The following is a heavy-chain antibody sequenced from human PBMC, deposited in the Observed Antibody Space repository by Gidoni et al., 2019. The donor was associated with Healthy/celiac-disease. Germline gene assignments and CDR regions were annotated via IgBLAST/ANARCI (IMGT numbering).Heavy chain of an antibody. CDR2: ISYDGSNK. CDR3: ATTHSSGGAFDI. Sequence: QVQLVESGGGVVQPGRSLRLPCAASGFTFSSYGMHWVRQAPGKGLEWVAVISYDGSNKYYADSVKGRFTISRDNSKNTLYLQMNSLRAEDTAVYYCATTHSSGGAFDIWGQGTMVTVSS. J-gene: IGHJ3*02. D-gene: IGHD6-19*01. CDR1: GFTFSSYG. V-gene: IGHV3-30*03.